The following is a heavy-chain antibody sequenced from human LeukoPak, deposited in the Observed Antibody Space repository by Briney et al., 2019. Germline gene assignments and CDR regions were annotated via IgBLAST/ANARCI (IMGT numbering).Heavy chain of an antibody. Sequence: GGSLRLSCAASGFTFSSYSMNWVRQAPGKGLEWVSSISSSSSYIYYADSVKGRFTISRDNAKNSLYLQMNSLRAEDTAVYYCARDQTGTSMAASVWFDPWGQGTLVTVSP. J-gene: IGHJ5*02. D-gene: IGHD1-7*01. CDR2: ISSSSSYI. CDR3: ARDQTGTSMAASVWFDP. CDR1: GFTFSSYS. V-gene: IGHV3-21*01.